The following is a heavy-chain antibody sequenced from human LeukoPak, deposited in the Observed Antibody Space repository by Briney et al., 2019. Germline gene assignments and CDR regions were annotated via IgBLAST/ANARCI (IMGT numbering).Heavy chain of an antibody. CDR3: AKDLTQQLEHFDF. CDR2: ISSGGYST. Sequence: PGGSLRLSCAASGFNFSNYAMSWVRQAPGKGLDWVLGISSGGYSTYYADSVKGRFTISRDNSKNTLYLQMNSLRAKDTAVYYCAKDLTQQLEHFDFWGQGTLVTVSS. V-gene: IGHV3-23*01. D-gene: IGHD6-13*01. CDR1: GFNFSNYA. J-gene: IGHJ4*02.